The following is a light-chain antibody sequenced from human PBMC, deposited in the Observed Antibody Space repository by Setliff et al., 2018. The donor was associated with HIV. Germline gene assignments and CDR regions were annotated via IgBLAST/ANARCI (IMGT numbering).Light chain of an antibody. CDR3: SSYTSSSLGYV. V-gene: IGLV2-14*01. Sequence: QSVLTQPASVSGSPGQSITLSCTGTSSDVGGYNYVSWYQQHPDKAPKLMIYDVKNRPSGVSDRFSGSKSGNTASLTISGLQAEDEADYYCSSYTSSSLGYVFGTGTKVTVL. CDR1: SSDVGGYNY. CDR2: DVK. J-gene: IGLJ1*01.